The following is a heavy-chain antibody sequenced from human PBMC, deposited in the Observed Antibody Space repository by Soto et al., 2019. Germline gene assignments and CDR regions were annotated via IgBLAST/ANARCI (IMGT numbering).Heavy chain of an antibody. CDR1: GFTFRSYT. V-gene: IGHV3-21*01. CDR3: ASLVAAPSSFSSYYYGMDV. J-gene: IGHJ6*02. D-gene: IGHD6-6*01. CDR2: ISSSSSDI. Sequence: NPGGSLRLSCAASGFTFRSYTMDWVRQAPGKGLEWVSSISSSSSDIYYADSVKGRFTVSRDNAKNSLYLQMNSLRAEDTAVYYCASLVAAPSSFSSYYYGMDVWGQGTTVTVSS.